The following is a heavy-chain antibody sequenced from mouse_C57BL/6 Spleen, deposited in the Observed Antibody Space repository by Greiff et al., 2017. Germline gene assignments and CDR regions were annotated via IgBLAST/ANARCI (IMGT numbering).Heavy chain of an antibody. CDR2: ISSGGSYT. J-gene: IGHJ4*01. V-gene: IGHV5-6*02. CDR1: GFTFSSYG. Sequence: EVKLVESGGDLVKPGGSLKLSCAASGFTFSSYGMSWVRQTPDKRLEWVATISSGGSYTYYPDSVKGRITISRDNAKNTLYLQMSSLKSEDTAMYYCARLENAMDYWGQGTSVTVSS. CDR3: ARLENAMDY.